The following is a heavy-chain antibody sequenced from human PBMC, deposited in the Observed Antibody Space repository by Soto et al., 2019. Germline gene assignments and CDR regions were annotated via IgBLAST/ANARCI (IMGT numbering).Heavy chain of an antibody. CDR2: IVSSGST. CDR3: ASLGTTATSFVS. J-gene: IGHJ4*02. CDR1: GGSISGSSNL. V-gene: IGHV4-4*02. D-gene: IGHD4-4*01. Sequence: QVHLQESRPGLVQPSGTLSLTCAVSGGSISGSSNLWTWVRQPPGKGLEWIGDIVSSGSTNYNPPLRGRVTISVDKSGNKFPLKLSSVAAADTAVYFCASLGTTATSFVSWGQGTLVTVSS.